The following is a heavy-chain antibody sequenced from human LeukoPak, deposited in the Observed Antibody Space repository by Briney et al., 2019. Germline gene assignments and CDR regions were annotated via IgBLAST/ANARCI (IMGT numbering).Heavy chain of an antibody. Sequence: PGGSLRLSCAASGFIVSSNYMNWVRQAPGKGLEWVSVIYSGGSTYYADSVKGRFTISRDNAKNSLYLQMDSLRAEDTAVYYCARDDFGDSIDYWGQGTLVTVSS. D-gene: IGHD3-10*01. J-gene: IGHJ4*02. CDR1: GFIVSSNY. V-gene: IGHV3-53*01. CDR3: ARDDFGDSIDY. CDR2: IYSGGST.